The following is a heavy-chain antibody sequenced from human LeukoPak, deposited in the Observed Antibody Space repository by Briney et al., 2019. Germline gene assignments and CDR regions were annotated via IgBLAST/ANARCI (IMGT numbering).Heavy chain of an antibody. D-gene: IGHD5-12*01. CDR2: ISSSGSTI. CDR1: GFTFSSYE. CDR3: ARHGYSGYGGFDY. J-gene: IGHJ4*02. V-gene: IGHV3-48*03. Sequence: GGSLRLSCAASGFTFSSYEMNWVRQAPGKGLEWVSYISSSGSTIYYADSVKGRFTISRDNAKNSLYLQMNSLRAEDTAVYHCARHGYSGYGGFDYWGQGTLVTVSS.